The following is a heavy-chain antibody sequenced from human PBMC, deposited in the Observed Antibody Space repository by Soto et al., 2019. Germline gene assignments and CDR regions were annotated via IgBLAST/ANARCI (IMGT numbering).Heavy chain of an antibody. CDR3: AREPGYGYAWYFDY. Sequence: QVQLQESGPGLVKPSETLSLTCTVSGGSISSYYWSWIRQPPGKGLEWIGYIYYSGSTNYNPSLKGRVTISVDTSKNQFSLKLSSVTAADTAVYYCAREPGYGYAWYFDYWGQGTLVTVSS. D-gene: IGHD5-18*01. CDR2: IYYSGST. V-gene: IGHV4-59*01. CDR1: GGSISSYY. J-gene: IGHJ4*02.